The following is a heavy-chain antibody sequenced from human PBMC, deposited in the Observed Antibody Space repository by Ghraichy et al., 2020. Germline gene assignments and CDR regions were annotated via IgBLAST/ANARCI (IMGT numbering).Heavy chain of an antibody. V-gene: IGHV3-7*03. J-gene: IGHJ4*02. D-gene: IGHD3-16*01. Sequence: SCAASGFTFGTAWMSWVRQAPGKGLEWVANIKQDGSEKYYVDSVKGRFTISRDNAKNSLYLQMNSLGAEDTALYYCVRSIRDGGNWGQGTVVTVSS. CDR1: GFTFGTAW. CDR2: IKQDGSEK. CDR3: VRSIRDGGN.